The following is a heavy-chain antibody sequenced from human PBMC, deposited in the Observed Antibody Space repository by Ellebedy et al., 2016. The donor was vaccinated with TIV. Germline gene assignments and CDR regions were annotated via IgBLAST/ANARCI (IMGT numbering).Heavy chain of an antibody. CDR2: IKQDGSEK. V-gene: IGHV3-7*03. CDR3: ARDFTGAGRFFDL. D-gene: IGHD7-27*01. CDR1: GITFRDYW. J-gene: IGHJ2*01. Sequence: ESLKISCAASGITFRDYWMSWVRQAPGKGLECVANIKQDGSEKYYVDSVKGRFTISRDNAKDSLYLQMDSLRYEDTALYYCARDFTGAGRFFDLWGRGTLVTVSS.